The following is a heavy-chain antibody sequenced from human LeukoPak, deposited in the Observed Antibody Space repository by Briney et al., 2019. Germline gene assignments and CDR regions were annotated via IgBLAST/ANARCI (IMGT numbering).Heavy chain of an antibody. V-gene: IGHV1-46*01. J-gene: IGHJ5*02. CDR3: ARAIVSITIFGVVTGFDP. Sequence: ASVKVSCKASGYTFTSYYMHWVRQAPGQGLEWMGIINPSGGSTSYAQKFQGRVTMTRDTSTSTVYMELSSLRSEDTAVYYCARAIVSITIFGVVTGFDPWGQGTLVTVSS. CDR2: INPSGGST. D-gene: IGHD3-3*01. CDR1: GYTFTSYY.